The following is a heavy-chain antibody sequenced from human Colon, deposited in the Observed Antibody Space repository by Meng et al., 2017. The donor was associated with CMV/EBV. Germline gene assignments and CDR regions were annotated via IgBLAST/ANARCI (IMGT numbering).Heavy chain of an antibody. CDR3: ARDGTYCSSTSCYNGMDV. V-gene: IGHV3-48*04. CDR2: ISGTATTL. CDR1: GFTVSSNC. Sequence: GESLKISCAASGFTVSSNCMSWVRQVPGRGLECISFISGTATTLYYADSVKGRFTISRDNARNSLYLQMNSLRAEDTAVYYCARDGTYCSSTSCYNGMDVWGQGTTVTVSS. D-gene: IGHD2-2*02. J-gene: IGHJ6*02.